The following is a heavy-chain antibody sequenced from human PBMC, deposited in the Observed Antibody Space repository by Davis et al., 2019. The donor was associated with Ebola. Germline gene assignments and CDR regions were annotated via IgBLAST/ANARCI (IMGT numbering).Heavy chain of an antibody. J-gene: IGHJ6*02. CDR1: GFTFSSYG. D-gene: IGHD1-7*01. Sequence: PGGSLRLSCAASGFTFSSYGMSWVRQTPGKGLKWVSGISASGGNRYYGDSVKGRFTIFRDNSKNTLYLQMNSLRAEDTAVYYCAKFSLSGTIYYYGMDVWGQGTTVTVSS. CDR3: AKFSLSGTIYYYGMDV. V-gene: IGHV3-23*01. CDR2: ISASGGNR.